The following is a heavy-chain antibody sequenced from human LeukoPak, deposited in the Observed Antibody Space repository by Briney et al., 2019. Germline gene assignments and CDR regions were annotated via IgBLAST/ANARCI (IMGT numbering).Heavy chain of an antibody. Sequence: SQTLSLTCAISGDSVSSNSASWHWIRQSPSRGLEWLGRTYYRSKWGNGYAMSVKGRITVNPDTSRNQFSLQLNSVTPEDTAVYYCARYTAVTENFDYWGQGTLVTVSS. CDR3: ARYTAVTENFDY. D-gene: IGHD5-18*01. V-gene: IGHV6-1*01. CDR2: TYYRSKWGN. J-gene: IGHJ4*02. CDR1: GDSVSSNSAS.